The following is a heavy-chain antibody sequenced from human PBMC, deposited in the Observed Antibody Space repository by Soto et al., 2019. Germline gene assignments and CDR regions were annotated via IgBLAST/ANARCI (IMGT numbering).Heavy chain of an antibody. CDR2: IKKDGSKI. J-gene: IGHJ3*02. V-gene: IGHV3-7*05. CDR3: ARDVSPGSSSLYLDAFDI. D-gene: IGHD6-13*01. Sequence: EVQLVESGGDLVQPGGSLRLSCAASGFSFASSWMTWVRQAPGKGLEWVANIKKDGSKINYLDSVRGRFTVSRDNAKNSPYMEMISLRAEDTALYYCARDVSPGSSSLYLDAFDIWGQGTMVTVSS. CDR1: GFSFASSW.